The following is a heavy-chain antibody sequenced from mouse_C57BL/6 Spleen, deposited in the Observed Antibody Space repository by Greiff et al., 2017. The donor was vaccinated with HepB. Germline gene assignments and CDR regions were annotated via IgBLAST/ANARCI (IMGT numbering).Heavy chain of an antibody. D-gene: IGHD1-1*01. CDR3: ASPSYYYGSSYGYAMDY. CDR1: GYSFTDYN. V-gene: IGHV1-39*01. Sequence: EVQLQQSGPELVKPGASVKISCKASGYSFTDYNMNWVKQSNGKSLEWIGVINPNYGTTSYNQKFKGKATLTVDQSSSTAYMQLNSLTSEDSAVYYCASPSYYYGSSYGYAMDYWGQGTSVTVSS. J-gene: IGHJ4*01. CDR2: INPNYGTT.